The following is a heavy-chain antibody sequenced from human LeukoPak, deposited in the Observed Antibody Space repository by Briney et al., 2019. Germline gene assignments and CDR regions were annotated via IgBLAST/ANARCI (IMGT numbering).Heavy chain of an antibody. D-gene: IGHD5-24*01. V-gene: IGHV4-59*01. Sequence: SETLSLTCSVSGGSLTSYYWSWIRQPPGKGLEWIGYIYYSGSTNYNPSLKSQVTISVDTSKNQFSLTLSSVTAADMAVYYCARDFGGSDGYTGYWFFDLWGRGTLVTVSS. J-gene: IGHJ2*01. CDR3: ARDFGGSDGYTGYWFFDL. CDR2: IYYSGST. CDR1: GGSLTSYY.